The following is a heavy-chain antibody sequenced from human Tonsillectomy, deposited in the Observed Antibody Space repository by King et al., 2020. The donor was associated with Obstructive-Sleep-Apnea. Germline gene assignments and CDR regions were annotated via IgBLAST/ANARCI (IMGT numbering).Heavy chain of an antibody. CDR3: ARGGGDYFDY. Sequence: VQLVESGGGLVKPGGSLRLSCAASGFTFSSYSMNWVRQAPGKGLEWVSSISSSSSYIYYADSVKGRFTLSRENAKNSLYMQMNSLRAEDTAVYYCARGGGDYFDYWGQGTLVTVSS. D-gene: IGHD3-3*01. J-gene: IGHJ4*02. V-gene: IGHV3-21*01. CDR2: ISSSSSYI. CDR1: GFTFSSYS.